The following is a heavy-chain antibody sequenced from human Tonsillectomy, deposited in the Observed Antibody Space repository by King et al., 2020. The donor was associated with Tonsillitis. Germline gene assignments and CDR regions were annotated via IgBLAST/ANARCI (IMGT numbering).Heavy chain of an antibody. CDR2: ISWDSDKI. Sequence: VQLVESGGGLVQPGRSLRLSCAASGFTFGDYAMHWVRQPPGEGLEWVSGISWDSDKIAYVESVKGRFTISSDTAKNALYLQMNSLRPEDTALYYCAKGLGWGDYFESWGQGTLVTVSS. CDR1: GFTFGDYA. D-gene: IGHD3-16*01. CDR3: AKGLGWGDYFES. J-gene: IGHJ4*02. V-gene: IGHV3-9*01.